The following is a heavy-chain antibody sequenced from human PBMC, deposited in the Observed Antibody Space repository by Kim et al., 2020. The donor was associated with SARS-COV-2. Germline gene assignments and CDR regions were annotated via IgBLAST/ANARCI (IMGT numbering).Heavy chain of an antibody. Sequence: SETLSLTCTVSGGSISSYYWSWIRQPPGKGLEWIGFIFYSGSTNYNPSLKSRVSISVDTSKHQFSLKLSSVPAADTAVYYCARLISTSGGYFDYWGQGTL. V-gene: IGHV4-59*08. D-gene: IGHD3-22*01. CDR3: ARLISTSGGYFDY. CDR2: IFYSGST. J-gene: IGHJ4*02. CDR1: GGSISSYY.